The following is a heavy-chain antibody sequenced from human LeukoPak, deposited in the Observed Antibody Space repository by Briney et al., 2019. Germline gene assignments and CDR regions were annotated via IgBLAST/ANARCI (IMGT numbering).Heavy chain of an antibody. CDR3: AGDIIVVVPAAIRENWFDP. D-gene: IGHD2-2*02. J-gene: IGHJ5*02. CDR1: GGTFSSYA. V-gene: IGHV1-69*04. CDR2: IIPILGIA. Sequence: ASVKVSCKASGGTFSSYAISWVRQAPGQGLEWMGRIIPILGIANYAQKFQGRVTITADKSTSTAYMELSSLRSEDTAVYYCAGDIIVVVPAAIRENWFDPWGQGTLATVSS.